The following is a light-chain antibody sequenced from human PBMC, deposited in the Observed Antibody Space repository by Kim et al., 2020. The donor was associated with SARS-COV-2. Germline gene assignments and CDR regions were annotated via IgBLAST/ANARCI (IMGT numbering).Light chain of an antibody. CDR2: DVN. CDR3: SSYTTSSTWV. J-gene: IGLJ3*02. V-gene: IGLV2-14*04. Sequence: GQSITISCTGTSSDVGVYDYVSWYQQHPGKAPKLMIYDVNKRPSGVSNRFSGSKSGNTASLTISGLQAEDESDYYCSSYTTSSTWVFGGGTKLTVL. CDR1: SSDVGVYDY.